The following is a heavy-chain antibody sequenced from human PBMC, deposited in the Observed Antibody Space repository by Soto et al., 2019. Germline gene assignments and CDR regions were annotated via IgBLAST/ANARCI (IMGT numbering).Heavy chain of an antibody. V-gene: IGHV4-59*08. CDR3: AGFNTVLVPAANVEYYYYGMDV. Sequence: ASETLSLTCTVSGGSISSYYWSWIRQPPGKGLENLGYIYYSDSTNYNPSFKSRVTISVDTSRNQFFLTLSSVTAADTAVYYCAGFNTVLVPAANVEYYYYGMDVWGQGTTVTVSS. D-gene: IGHD2-2*01. J-gene: IGHJ6*02. CDR1: GGSISSYY. CDR2: IYYSDST.